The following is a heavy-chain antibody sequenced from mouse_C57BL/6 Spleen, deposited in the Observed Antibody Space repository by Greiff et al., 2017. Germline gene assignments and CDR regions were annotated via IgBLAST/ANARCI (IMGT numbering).Heavy chain of an antibody. V-gene: IGHV7-1*01. D-gene: IGHD2-10*01. Sequence: EVKVVESGGGLVQSGRSLRLSCATSGFTFSDFYMEWVRQAPGKGLEWIAASRNKANDYTTEYSASVKGRFIVSRDTSQSILYLQMNALRAEDTAIYYCARAFYDYGAMDYWGQGTSVTVSS. J-gene: IGHJ4*01. CDR2: SRNKANDYTT. CDR3: ARAFYDYGAMDY. CDR1: GFTFSDFY.